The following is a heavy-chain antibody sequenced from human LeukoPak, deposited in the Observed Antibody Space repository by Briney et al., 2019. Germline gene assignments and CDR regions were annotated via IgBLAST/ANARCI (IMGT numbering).Heavy chain of an antibody. CDR3: ARTDSCNSGWYGAIDI. V-gene: IGHV5-51*01. Sequence: GEALKISYKASGASSTHYWIAWLRQTGRKRLEWMGIIYVGDSDTRYSPSFQGQVTISADKSLSTAYLQWSSLKASDTAMYYCARTDSCNSGWYGAIDIWGQGTMVTVSS. CDR1: GASSTHYW. J-gene: IGHJ3*02. D-gene: IGHD6-19*01. CDR2: IYVGDSDT.